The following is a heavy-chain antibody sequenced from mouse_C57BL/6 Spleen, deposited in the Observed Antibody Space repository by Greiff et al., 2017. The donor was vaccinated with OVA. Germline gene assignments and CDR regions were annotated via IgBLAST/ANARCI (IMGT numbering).Heavy chain of an antibody. CDR3: ARIADYYGSSSRGDY. D-gene: IGHD1-1*01. J-gene: IGHJ4*01. V-gene: IGHV8-8*01. CDR2: IWWDDDK. Sequence: QVTLKVCGPGILQPSQTLSLTCSFSGFSLSTFGMGVGWIRQPSGKGLEWLAHIWWDDDKYYNPALKRRLTISKDTSKNQVFLKIANVDTADTATYYCARIADYYGSSSRGDYWGQGTSVTVSS. CDR1: GFSLSTFGMG.